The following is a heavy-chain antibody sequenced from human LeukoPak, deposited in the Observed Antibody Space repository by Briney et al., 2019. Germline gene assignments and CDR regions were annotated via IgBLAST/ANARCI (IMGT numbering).Heavy chain of an antibody. CDR1: GFTFTGYY. Sequence: GGSLRLSCSASGFTFTGYYRSWIRQPPGKGLEWVSYISPSGTVIYYGDSVKGRFTISRDNAKKSLYLQMNSLRAEDTAVYYCARDYNCWGQGTLVTVSS. J-gene: IGHJ4*02. CDR2: ISPSGTVI. CDR3: ARDYNC. D-gene: IGHD3-10*01. V-gene: IGHV3-11*01.